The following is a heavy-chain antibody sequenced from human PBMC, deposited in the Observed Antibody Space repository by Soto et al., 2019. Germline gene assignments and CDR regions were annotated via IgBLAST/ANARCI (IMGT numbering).Heavy chain of an antibody. V-gene: IGHV1-2*02. D-gene: IGHD3-10*01. Sequence: ASVEVSCKASGYTFTGYYMHWLRQAPGQGLEWMGCINPNSGGTNYAQKFQCRVTMTRDTSISTAYMEQSRLRLDYAAVYYWARDLRGIFRGVIIPYYDYYGMDVWGQGTTVIFS. CDR2: INPNSGGT. J-gene: IGHJ6*02. CDR3: ARDLRGIFRGVIIPYYDYYGMDV. CDR1: GYTFTGYY.